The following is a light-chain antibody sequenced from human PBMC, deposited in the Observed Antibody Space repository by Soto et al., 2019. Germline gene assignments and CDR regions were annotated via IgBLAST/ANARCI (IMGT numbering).Light chain of an antibody. CDR1: QTISSW. Sequence: DIQMTQSPSTLSASVGDRVTITCRASQTISSWLAWYQQKPGKAPKVLIYKASSLASGVQSRFSGRGSGTEFTLTISSLQADDFAAYYCQQYNDYSRTFGQGTKVEI. V-gene: IGKV1-5*03. CDR3: QQYNDYSRT. J-gene: IGKJ1*01. CDR2: KAS.